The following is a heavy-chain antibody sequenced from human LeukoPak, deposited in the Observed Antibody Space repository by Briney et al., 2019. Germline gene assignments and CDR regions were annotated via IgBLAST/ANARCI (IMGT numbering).Heavy chain of an antibody. D-gene: IGHD3-3*01. CDR3: AKPFGSISSRSVYFDY. CDR2: ISWGGGST. Sequence: GGSLKLSCAASGFTFEDYTMHGVRQSPGKRLEWVSLISWGGGSTYYADSVKGRFTISRDNSKNSLYLQMNSLRIEDTALYYCAKPFGSISSRSVYFDYWGQGTLVTVSS. CDR1: GFTFEDYT. V-gene: IGHV3-43*01. J-gene: IGHJ4*02.